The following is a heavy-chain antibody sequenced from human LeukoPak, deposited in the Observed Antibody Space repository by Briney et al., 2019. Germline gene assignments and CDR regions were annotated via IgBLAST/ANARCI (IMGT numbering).Heavy chain of an antibody. J-gene: IGHJ4*02. D-gene: IGHD1-1*01. Sequence: PSQTLSLTCIVSGGSISSGDYYWSWIRQPPGKGLEWIGYIYYSGSTYYNPSLKSRVTISVDTSKNQFSLKLSSVTAADTAVYYCARQPTDNWNDGPYWGQGTLVTVSS. CDR1: GGSISSGDYY. CDR2: IYYSGST. V-gene: IGHV4-30-4*08. CDR3: ARQPTDNWNDGPY.